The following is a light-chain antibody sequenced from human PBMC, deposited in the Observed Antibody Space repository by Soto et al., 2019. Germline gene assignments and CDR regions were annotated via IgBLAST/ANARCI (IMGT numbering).Light chain of an antibody. J-gene: IGKJ1*01. CDR3: QQSYGSHGA. CDR2: AAS. V-gene: IGKV1-39*01. CDR1: QTLNKY. Sequence: DIHLTQSPSSLSASVGDSVTITCRASQTLNKYLNWYQHRPGKAPKLRIYAASSLQTGVPTRFSGDGAGTFFTLTISTLQLEDVASYYCQQSYGSHGAVGRGTNVEI.